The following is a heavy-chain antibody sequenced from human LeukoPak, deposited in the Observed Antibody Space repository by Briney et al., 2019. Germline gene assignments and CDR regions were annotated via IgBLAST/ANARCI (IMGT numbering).Heavy chain of an antibody. J-gene: IGHJ2*01. CDR2: ISSSSSYI. D-gene: IGHD2-2*01. CDR1: GFTFSSYS. V-gene: IGHV3-21*01. CDR3: ARDRVVVSTSAGFDL. Sequence: GGSLRLSCAASGFTFSSYSMNWVRQAPGKGLEWVSSISSSSSYIYYADSVKGRFTISRDNAKNSLYLQMNSLRAENTAVYYCARDRVVVSTSAGFDLWGRGTLVTVSS.